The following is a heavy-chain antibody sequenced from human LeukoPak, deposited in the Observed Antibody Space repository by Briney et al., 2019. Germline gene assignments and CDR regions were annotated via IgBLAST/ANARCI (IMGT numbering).Heavy chain of an antibody. CDR1: GFTFSSYG. V-gene: IGHV3-30*18. J-gene: IGHJ6*02. CDR2: ISYDGSNK. Sequence: GGSLRLSCAASGFTFSSYGMHWVRQAAGKGLEWVAVISYDGSNKYYADSVKGRFTISRDNSKNTLYLQMNSLRAEDTAVYYCAKEPTNGSGSYPLAMGVWGQGTTVTVSS. D-gene: IGHD3-10*01. CDR3: AKEPTNGSGSYPLAMGV.